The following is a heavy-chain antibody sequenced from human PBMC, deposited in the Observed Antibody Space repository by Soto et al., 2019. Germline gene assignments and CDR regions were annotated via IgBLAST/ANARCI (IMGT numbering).Heavy chain of an antibody. V-gene: IGHV3-21*01. Sequence: GGSLRLSCAASGFTFSSYSMNWVRQAPGKGLEWVSSISSSSSYIYYADSVKGRFTISRDNAKNSLYLQMNSLRAEDTAVYYCARDAPQLGWNAFDIWGQGTMVTVSS. CDR2: ISSSSSYI. J-gene: IGHJ3*02. CDR1: GFTFSSYS. CDR3: ARDAPQLGWNAFDI. D-gene: IGHD7-27*01.